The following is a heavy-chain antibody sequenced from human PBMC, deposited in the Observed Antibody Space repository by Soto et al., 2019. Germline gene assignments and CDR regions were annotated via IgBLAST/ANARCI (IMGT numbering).Heavy chain of an antibody. CDR1: GGTFSTHA. Sequence: QEQLVQSGAEVKKPGSSVKVSCKASGGTFSTHAITWVRQAPGQGLEWMGGINPIFGTTNYAQKFQGRLTITVDKSTTTAYMELSSLRSDDTAVYYCARSYSFGGVISPTFDYWGQGTLVTVSS. V-gene: IGHV1-69*06. CDR3: ARSYSFGGVISPTFDY. J-gene: IGHJ4*02. CDR2: INPIFGTT. D-gene: IGHD3-16*02.